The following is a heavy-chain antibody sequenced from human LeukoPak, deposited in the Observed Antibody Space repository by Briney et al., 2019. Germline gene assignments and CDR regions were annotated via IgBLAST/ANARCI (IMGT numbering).Heavy chain of an antibody. J-gene: IGHJ5*02. Sequence: ASVKVSCKASGYTFTDSFMHWVRQAPGQGLEWMAWIDPNSGATNYAQKFQGRITMTRDTSISTAYMELSRLRSDDTAVYYCARVGATYSGDPWGQGTLVTVSS. CDR3: ARVGATYSGDP. CDR2: IDPNSGAT. CDR1: GYTFTDSF. D-gene: IGHD1-26*01. V-gene: IGHV1-2*02.